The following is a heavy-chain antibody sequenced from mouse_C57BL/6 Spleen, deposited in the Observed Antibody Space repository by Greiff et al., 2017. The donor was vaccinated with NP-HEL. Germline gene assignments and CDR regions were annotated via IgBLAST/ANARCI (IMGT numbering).Heavy chain of an antibody. CDR3: TRSWGDPAWFAY. CDR2: IDPETGGT. V-gene: IGHV1-15*01. J-gene: IGHJ3*01. Sequence: QVQLQQSGAELVRPGASVTLSCKASGYTFTDYEMHWVKQTPVHGLAWIGAIDPETGGTAYNQKFKGKAILTADKSSSTAYMELRSLTSEDSAVYYCTRSWGDPAWFAYWGQGTLVTVSA. CDR1: GYTFTDYE.